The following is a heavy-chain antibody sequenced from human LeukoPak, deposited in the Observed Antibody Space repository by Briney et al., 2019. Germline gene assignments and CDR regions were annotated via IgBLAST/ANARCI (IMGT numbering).Heavy chain of an antibody. V-gene: IGHV3-23*01. D-gene: IGHD5-18*01. CDR1: GFSFSTYA. J-gene: IGHJ5*02. Sequence: PGGSLRLSCAASGFSFSTYAMSWVRQAPGKGLEWVSSISGSGGSTYYADSVKGRFTISRDNSKNTLYLQMNSLRAEDTAVYYCAKDRENVDTAMVTGRFDPWGQGTLVTVSS. CDR2: ISGSGGST. CDR3: AKDRENVDTAMVTGRFDP.